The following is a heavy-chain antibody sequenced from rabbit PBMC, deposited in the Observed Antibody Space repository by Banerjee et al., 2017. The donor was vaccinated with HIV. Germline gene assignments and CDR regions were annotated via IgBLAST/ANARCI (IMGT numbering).Heavy chain of an antibody. D-gene: IGHD1-1*01. V-gene: IGHV1S40*01. J-gene: IGHJ4*01. Sequence: QSLEESGGDLVKPGASLTLTCTASGFSFSSSYYMCWVRQAPGKGLELIACIYTINGNTEYASWVNGRFTISRSTSLNTVTLQMTSLTAADTATYFCLRGAGWIGVGYGFYFDLWGPGTLVTVS. CDR1: GFSFSSSYY. CDR3: LRGAGWIGVGYGFYFDL. CDR2: IYTINGNT.